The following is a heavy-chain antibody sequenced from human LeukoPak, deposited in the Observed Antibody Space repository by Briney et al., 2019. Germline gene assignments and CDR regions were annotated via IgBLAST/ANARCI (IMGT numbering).Heavy chain of an antibody. Sequence: GGSLRLSCAASGFTFSSYWMSWVRQAPGKGLEWVANIKQDGSGKYYVDSVKGRFTISRDNAKNSLYLQMNSLRAEDTAVYYCASYNYYDSSGQIDYWGQGTLVTVSS. CDR2: IKQDGSGK. D-gene: IGHD3-22*01. J-gene: IGHJ4*02. CDR3: ASYNYYDSSGQIDY. CDR1: GFTFSSYW. V-gene: IGHV3-7*01.